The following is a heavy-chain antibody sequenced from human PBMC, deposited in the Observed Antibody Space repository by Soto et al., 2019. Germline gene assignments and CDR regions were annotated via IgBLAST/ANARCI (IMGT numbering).Heavy chain of an antibody. D-gene: IGHD6-19*01. Sequence: GGSLRLSCAASGFTFSSYSMNWVRQAPGKGLEWVSSISSSSSYIYYADSVKGRFTISRDNAKNSLYLQMNSLRAGDTAVYYCAKSRGNAVAGNYYYYGMDGWGQGTTVTVSS. CDR1: GFTFSSYS. CDR2: ISSSSSYI. CDR3: AKSRGNAVAGNYYYYGMDG. J-gene: IGHJ6*02. V-gene: IGHV3-21*04.